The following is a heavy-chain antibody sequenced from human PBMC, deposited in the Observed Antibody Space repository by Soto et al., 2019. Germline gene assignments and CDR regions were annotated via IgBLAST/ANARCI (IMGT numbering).Heavy chain of an antibody. Sequence: QVQLVQSGAEVKKPGASVKVSCKASGYTFTSYGISWVRQAPGQGLEWMGWISAYNGNTNYAQKLQGRVTMTTDTSTSTAYMELRSLGSDDTAVYYCARAPRDPYYYYGMDVWGQGTTVTVSS. CDR2: ISAYNGNT. V-gene: IGHV1-18*01. CDR1: GYTFTSYG. CDR3: ARAPRDPYYYYGMDV. J-gene: IGHJ6*02.